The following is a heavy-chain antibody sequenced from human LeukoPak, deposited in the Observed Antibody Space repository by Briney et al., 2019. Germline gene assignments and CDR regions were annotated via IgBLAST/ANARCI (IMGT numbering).Heavy chain of an antibody. D-gene: IGHD2-21*02. Sequence: PSETLSLTCTASGGSISSRSYYWGWIRQPPGKGLEWIGSIYYSGTTYYKPSLKSRVTISVDTSKNQFSLRLASVTAADTAVYYCATHGKVAPTAIGYWGQGTLVTVSS. J-gene: IGHJ4*02. CDR1: GGSISSRSYY. CDR2: IYYSGTT. V-gene: IGHV4-39*01. CDR3: ATHGKVAPTAIGY.